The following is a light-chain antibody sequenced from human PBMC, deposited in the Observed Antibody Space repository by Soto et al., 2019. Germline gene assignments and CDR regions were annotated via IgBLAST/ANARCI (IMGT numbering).Light chain of an antibody. CDR3: QQFKDYFWT. Sequence: AIRMTQSPSSFPASTGDRVTITCGASQGISNYLAWYQQKPGKAPKLLIYPASTLQSGVPSRFRGSGSGTDSTLIISSLQPDDFETYYCQQFKDYFWTFGQGTKVDIK. J-gene: IGKJ1*01. CDR1: QGISNY. V-gene: IGKV1-8*01. CDR2: PAS.